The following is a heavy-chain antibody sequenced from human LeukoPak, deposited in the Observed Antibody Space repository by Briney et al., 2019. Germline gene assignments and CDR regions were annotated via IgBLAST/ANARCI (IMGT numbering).Heavy chain of an antibody. Sequence: GGSLRLSCAVSGFTFTTYWMSWVRRFPGKGLQWVANINQDGTEKHYVDSAKGRFPISRDNAKNSLHLQMHSLRVEDTAIYYCVKVAKYYYGSETYYFFEQWGQGTPVTASS. CDR1: GFTFTTYW. CDR3: VKVAKYYYGSETYYFFEQ. D-gene: IGHD3-10*01. V-gene: IGHV3-7*01. J-gene: IGHJ4*02. CDR2: INQDGTEK.